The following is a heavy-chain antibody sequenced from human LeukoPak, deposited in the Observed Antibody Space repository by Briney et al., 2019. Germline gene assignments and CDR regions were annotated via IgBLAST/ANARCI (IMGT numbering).Heavy chain of an antibody. CDR2: INPNSGVT. Sequence: ASVKVSCKASGYTFTGYYMHWVRQAPGQGLEWMGWINPNSGVTNYAQKFQGRVTMTRDTSISTVYMELSRLRSDDTAVYYCARQGALVRGIDYWGQGTLVTVSS. V-gene: IGHV1-2*02. CDR3: ARQGALVRGIDY. J-gene: IGHJ4*02. D-gene: IGHD6-13*01. CDR1: GYTFTGYY.